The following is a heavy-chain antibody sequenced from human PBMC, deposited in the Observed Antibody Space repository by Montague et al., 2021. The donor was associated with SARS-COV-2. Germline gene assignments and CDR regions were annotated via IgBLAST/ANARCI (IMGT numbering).Heavy chain of an antibody. Sequence: SETLSPTCTVSGDSTSCPNCYWGWIRQPPGKGLDWIGTIYNSGTTYYNLSLKSRLTISIDTSKNQFSLKLSSVTAADTAVYYCARHRNYGDHSLDNWFHPWGQGTLVTVSS. CDR3: ARHRNYGDHSLDNWFHP. V-gene: IGHV4-39*01. D-gene: IGHD4-17*01. J-gene: IGHJ5*02. CDR1: GDSTSCPNCY. CDR2: IYNSGTT.